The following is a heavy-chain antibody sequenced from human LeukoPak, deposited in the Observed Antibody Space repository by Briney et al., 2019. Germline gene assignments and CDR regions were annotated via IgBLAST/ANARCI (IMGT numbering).Heavy chain of an antibody. CDR3: TRDNYDYHESVSYDFDF. Sequence: QSGGSLRLSCAASGFTFSSYGMHWVRQAPGKGLEWVSYISRSSSITYYADSVKGRFTISRDNAENSLFLQMHNLRDEDTAIYYCTRDNYDYHESVSYDFDFWGQGTLVTVSS. CDR1: GFTFSSYG. J-gene: IGHJ4*02. CDR2: ISRSSSIT. V-gene: IGHV3-48*02. D-gene: IGHD3-3*01.